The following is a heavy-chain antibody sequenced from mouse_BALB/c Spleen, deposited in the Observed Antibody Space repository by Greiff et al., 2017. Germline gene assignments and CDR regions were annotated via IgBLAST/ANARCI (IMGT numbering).Heavy chain of an antibody. V-gene: IGHV3-2*02. CDR1: GYSITSDYA. D-gene: IGHD1-1*01. J-gene: IGHJ4*01. CDR2: ISYSGST. CDR3: ASGSSYAMDY. Sequence: EVKLMESGPGLVKPSQSLSLTCTVTGYSITSDYAWNWIRQFPGNKLEWMGYISYSGSTSYNPSLKSRISITRDTSKNQFFLQLNSVTTEDTATYYCASGSSYAMDYWGQGTSVTVSS.